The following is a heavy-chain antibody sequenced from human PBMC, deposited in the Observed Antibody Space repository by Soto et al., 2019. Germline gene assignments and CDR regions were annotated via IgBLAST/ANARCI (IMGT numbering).Heavy chain of an antibody. V-gene: IGHV3-30*18. CDR2: TSWDGSKK. CDR3: TNFGH. Sequence: QAQLVESGGGVVQPGRSLRLSCAASGFTFSSYGMHWVRQAPGKGLEWVAVTSWDGSKKYYADSVKGRFTISRDNSKNTLYLQMNSLRAEDTAVYYCTNFGHWGQGTLVTVSS. CDR1: GFTFSSYG. J-gene: IGHJ5*02.